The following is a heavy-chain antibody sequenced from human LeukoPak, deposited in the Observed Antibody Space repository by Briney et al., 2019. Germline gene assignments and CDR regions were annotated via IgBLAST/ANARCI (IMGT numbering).Heavy chain of an antibody. V-gene: IGHV5-51*01. CDR2: IYPGDSDT. CDR3: ARFPMLIYGDYTFDY. CDR1: GYSFTSYW. D-gene: IGHD4-17*01. J-gene: IGHJ4*02. Sequence: GESLKISCKGSGYSFTSYWIGWVRQMPGKGLEWMGIIYPGDSDTRYSPSFQGQVTISADKSISTAYLQWSSLKASDTAMYYCARFPMLIYGDYTFDYWGQGTLVTVSS.